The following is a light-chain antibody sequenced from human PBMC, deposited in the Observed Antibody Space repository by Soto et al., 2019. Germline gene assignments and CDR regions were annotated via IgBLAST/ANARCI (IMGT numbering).Light chain of an antibody. V-gene: IGKV3-20*01. CDR3: QQYDSSPWT. CDR2: GAS. CDR1: QSVSSSF. J-gene: IGKJ1*01. Sequence: EIVLTQSPGTLSLSPGERATLSCRASQSVSSSFLAWYQQKPGQDPRLLIYGASSRATGIPDRFSGSGSGTGFTLTISGLEPEDFAVYYCQQYDSSPWTFGQGTRVEIK.